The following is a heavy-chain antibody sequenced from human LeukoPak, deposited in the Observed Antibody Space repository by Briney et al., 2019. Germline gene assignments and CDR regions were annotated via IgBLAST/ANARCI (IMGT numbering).Heavy chain of an antibody. J-gene: IGHJ5*02. Sequence: PSETLSLTCTVSGGSISSGSYYWSWNRQPAGKGLEWIGRIHRSGSTAYNPSVKSRVTISVDTSKNQFSLKLNSVTAADTAVYYCARGRSLVQNHFDPWGQGTLVTVSS. CDR2: IHRSGST. CDR3: ARGRSLVQNHFDP. D-gene: IGHD3-3*01. V-gene: IGHV4-61*02. CDR1: GGSISSGSYY.